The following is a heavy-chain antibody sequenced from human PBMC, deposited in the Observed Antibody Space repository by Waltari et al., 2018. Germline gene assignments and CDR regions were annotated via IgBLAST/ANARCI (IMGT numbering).Heavy chain of an antibody. CDR3: ARDRAAVADIWGYNWFDP. CDR1: GYTFTSYY. V-gene: IGHV1-46*03. D-gene: IGHD6-19*01. CDR2: IKPSGGST. Sequence: QVQLVQSGAEVKKPGASVKVSCKASGYTFTSYYMHWVRQAPGQGLEWMGIIKPSGGSTSYAQKFQGRVTMTRDTSTSTVYMELSSLRSEDTAVYYCARDRAAVADIWGYNWFDPWGQGTLVTVSS. J-gene: IGHJ5*02.